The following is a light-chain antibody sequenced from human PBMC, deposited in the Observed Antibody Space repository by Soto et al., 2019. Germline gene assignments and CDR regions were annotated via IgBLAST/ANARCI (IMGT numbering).Light chain of an antibody. CDR3: QQRSNWPGT. J-gene: IGKJ5*01. CDR1: QSVTSN. V-gene: IGKV3-11*01. Sequence: IVLTQSPDALSVYPGERATLYCRASQSVTSNLAWYQQKPGQAPRLLIYGASTRATGIPARFSGSGSGTDFTLTISSLEPEDFAVYYCQQRSNWPGTFAQGTRLAI. CDR2: GAS.